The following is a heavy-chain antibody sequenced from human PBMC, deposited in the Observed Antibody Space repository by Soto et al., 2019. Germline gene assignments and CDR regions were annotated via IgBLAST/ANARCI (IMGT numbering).Heavy chain of an antibody. CDR3: ASRSGFSSRAFDY. V-gene: IGHV3-7*03. Sequence: GSLRLSCAASGITFSSYWMSWVRQVPGKGLEWVANIKQDGSEKDYVDSVKGRFTISRDNAKNSLYLQMNSLRAEDTAVYYCASRSGFSSRAFDYWGQGTLVTVSS. D-gene: IGHD6-19*01. CDR2: IKQDGSEK. J-gene: IGHJ4*02. CDR1: GITFSSYW.